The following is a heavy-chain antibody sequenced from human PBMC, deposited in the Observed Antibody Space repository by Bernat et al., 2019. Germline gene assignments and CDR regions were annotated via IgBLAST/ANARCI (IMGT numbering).Heavy chain of an antibody. Sequence: VQLVESGGGVVQPGSSLRLSCAASGFTFDDYAMHWVRQAPGKGLEWVSGISWNSGRIGYADYVKGRFTISRDNAKNSLYMKMNSMRAEDTALYYCAKVSNPKTYYYYMDVWGKGTTVTVSS. CDR3: AKVSNPKTYYYYMDV. CDR2: ISWNSGRI. J-gene: IGHJ6*03. V-gene: IGHV3-9*01. CDR1: GFTFDDYA.